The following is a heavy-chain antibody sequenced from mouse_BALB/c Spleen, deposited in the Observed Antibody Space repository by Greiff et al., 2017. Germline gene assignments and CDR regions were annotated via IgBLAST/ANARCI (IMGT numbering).Heavy chain of an antibody. D-gene: IGHD6-5*01. V-gene: IGHV14-3*02. CDR1: GFNIKDTY. Sequence: VQLQQSGAELVKPGASVKLSCTASGFNIKDTYMHWVKQRPEQGLEWIGRIDPANGNTKYDPKFQGKATITADTSSNTAYLQLSSLTSEDTAVYYCARRGISYPYAMDYWGQGTSVTVSS. CDR2: IDPANGNT. CDR3: ARRGISYPYAMDY. J-gene: IGHJ4*01.